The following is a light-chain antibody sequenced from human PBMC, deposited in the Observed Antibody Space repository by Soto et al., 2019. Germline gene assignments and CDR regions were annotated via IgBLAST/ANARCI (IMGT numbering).Light chain of an antibody. CDR3: QHYGSSPT. CDR1: QSVSSSC. V-gene: IGKV3-20*01. CDR2: GAS. Sequence: IVLTQSPGTLSLSPGERATLSCRASQSVSSSCLAWYQQKPGQAPRLLIYGASSRATGIQDRFSGSGSGTDFTLTISRLEPEDFAVYYCQHYGSSPTFGGGTKVDIK. J-gene: IGKJ4*01.